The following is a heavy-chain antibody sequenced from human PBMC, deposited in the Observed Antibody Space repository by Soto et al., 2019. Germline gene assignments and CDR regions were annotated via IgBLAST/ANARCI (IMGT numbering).Heavy chain of an antibody. V-gene: IGHV4-61*01. J-gene: IGHJ3*02. CDR2: IYYSGST. D-gene: IGHD3-22*01. CDR1: GGSVSSGSYY. CDR3: ARGYYDSSGPIYHDAFDR. Sequence: QVQLQESGPGLVKPSETLSLTCTVSGGSVSSGSYYWSWIRQPPGKGLEWIGYIYYSGSTHYNPSLKSRVTISVDTSKNQFSLKLSSVTAEDTAVYYCARGYYDSSGPIYHDAFDRWGHGTMVTVSS.